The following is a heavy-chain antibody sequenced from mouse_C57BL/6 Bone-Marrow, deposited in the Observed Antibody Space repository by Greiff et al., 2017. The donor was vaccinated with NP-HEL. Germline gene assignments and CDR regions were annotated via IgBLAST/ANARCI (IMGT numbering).Heavy chain of an antibody. CDR1: GFTFTDYY. D-gene: IGHD2-4*01. V-gene: IGHV7-3*01. CDR3: ARSYYDYDVSWFAY. J-gene: IGHJ3*01. Sequence: EVQLVESGGGLVQPGGSLSLSCAASGFTFTDYYMSWVRQPPGKALEWLGFIRNKANGYTTEYSASVKGRFTISRDNSQSILYLQMNALRAEDSATYYCARSYYDYDVSWFAYWGQGTLVTVSA. CDR2: IRNKANGYTT.